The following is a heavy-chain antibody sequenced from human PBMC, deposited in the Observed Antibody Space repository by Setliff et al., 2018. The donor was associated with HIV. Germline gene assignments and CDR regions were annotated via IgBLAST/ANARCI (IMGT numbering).Heavy chain of an antibody. CDR1: GYSFTSYW. J-gene: IGHJ5*02. Sequence: GESLKIFCKGSGYSFTSYWIAWVRQMPGKGLEWMGLIYPRDTYTRYSPSCQGKVTISVDKSISTAYLHWSSLKASDTAMYFCARANNWFDPWGQGTLVTVSS. V-gene: IGHV5-51*01. CDR3: ARANNWFDP. CDR2: IYPRDTYT.